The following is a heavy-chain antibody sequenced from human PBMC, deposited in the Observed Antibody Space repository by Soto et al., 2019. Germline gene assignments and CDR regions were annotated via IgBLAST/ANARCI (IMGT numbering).Heavy chain of an antibody. Sequence: PGGSLRLSCAASGLIFSNYDVDWVRQAQGKGLEWVSYVREDSGTMHYADSVKGRFTISRDNSKNTLYLQMNSLRSEDTAVYYCARDYGGQTANFVIDTRAQGAAVPVSS. J-gene: IGHJ1*01. CDR1: GLIFSNYD. CDR2: VREDSGTM. V-gene: IGHV3-48*04. CDR3: ARDYGGQTANFVIDT. D-gene: IGHD2-21*01.